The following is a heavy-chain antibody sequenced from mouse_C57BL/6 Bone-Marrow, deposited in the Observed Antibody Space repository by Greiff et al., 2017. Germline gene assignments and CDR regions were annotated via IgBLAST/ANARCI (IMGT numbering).Heavy chain of an antibody. V-gene: IGHV1-55*01. Sequence: QVQLQQPGAELVKPGASVKMSCKASGYTFTSYWITWVKQRPGQGLEWIGDIYHGSGSTNYNEKFKSKATLTVDTSSSTAYMQLSSLTSEDSAVYYGARRPYDYDKGPYAVDDWGQGTSGTVSS. CDR3: ARRPYDYDKGPYAVDD. CDR1: GYTFTSYW. J-gene: IGHJ4*01. D-gene: IGHD2-4*01. CDR2: IYHGSGST.